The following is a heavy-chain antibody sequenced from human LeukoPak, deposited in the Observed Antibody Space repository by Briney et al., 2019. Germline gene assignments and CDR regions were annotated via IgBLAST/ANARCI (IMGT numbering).Heavy chain of an antibody. J-gene: IGHJ4*02. CDR2: IYSDNT. Sequence: PGGSLRLSCAASGFTFSSYEMNWVRQAPGKGLEWVSFIYSDNTHYSDSVKGRFTISRDNSKNTLYLQMNSLRAEDTAVYYCAKSFGPVIAAAGTGADWGQGTLVTVSS. CDR3: AKSFGPVIAAAGTGAD. D-gene: IGHD6-13*01. CDR1: GFTFSSYE. V-gene: IGHV3-53*01.